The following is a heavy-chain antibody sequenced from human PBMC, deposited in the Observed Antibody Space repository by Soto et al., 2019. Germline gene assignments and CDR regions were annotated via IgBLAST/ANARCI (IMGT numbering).Heavy chain of an antibody. Sequence: SETLSLTCTVSGGSISSGDYYWSWIRQPPGKGLEWIGYIYYSGSTYYNPSLKSRVTISVDTSKNQFSLKLSSVTAADTAVYYCARSRNYVGWFDPWGQGTLVTVSS. CDR3: ARSRNYVGWFDP. D-gene: IGHD4-4*01. V-gene: IGHV4-30-4*01. CDR1: GGSISSGDYY. J-gene: IGHJ5*02. CDR2: IYYSGST.